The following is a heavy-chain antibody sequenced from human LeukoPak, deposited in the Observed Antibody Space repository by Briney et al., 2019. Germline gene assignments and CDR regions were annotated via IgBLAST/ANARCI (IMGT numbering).Heavy chain of an antibody. J-gene: IGHJ5*02. CDR1: GITFGNNW. CDR2: INSDGGGA. CDR3: ARDVPHNWFDT. V-gene: IGHV3-74*01. Sequence: GGFLRLSCAASGITFGNNWMHWVRQGPGKGLVWISRINSDGGGAIYADSVKGRFTVSRDNAKNTLYLQMNSLRAEDTAVYYYARDVPHNWFDTWGQGTLVTVSS.